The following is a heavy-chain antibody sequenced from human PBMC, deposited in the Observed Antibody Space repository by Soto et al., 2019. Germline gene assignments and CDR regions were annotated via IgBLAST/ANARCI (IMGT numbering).Heavy chain of an antibody. V-gene: IGHV1-69*13. CDR3: ARDKGIAARPNYFDY. Sequence: VASVKVSCKASGGTFSSYAISWVRQAPGQGLEWMGGIIPIFGTANYAQKFQGRVTITADESTSTAYMELSSLRSEDTAVYYCARDKGIAARPNYFDYWGQGTLVTVSS. CDR1: GGTFSSYA. D-gene: IGHD6-6*01. J-gene: IGHJ4*02. CDR2: IIPIFGTA.